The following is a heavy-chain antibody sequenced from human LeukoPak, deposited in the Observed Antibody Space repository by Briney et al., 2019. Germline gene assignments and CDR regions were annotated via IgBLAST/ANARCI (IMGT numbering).Heavy chain of an antibody. CDR1: GGSFSGYY. Sequence: PSETLSLTCAVYGGSFSGYYWSWIRQPPGKGLEWIGEINHSGSTNYNPSPKSRVTISVDTSKNQFSLKLSSVTAADTAVYYCARGEPLGWVFGVPYYYMDVWGKGTTVTVSS. CDR3: ARGEPLGWVFGVPYYYMDV. J-gene: IGHJ6*03. V-gene: IGHV4-34*01. CDR2: INHSGST. D-gene: IGHD3-3*01.